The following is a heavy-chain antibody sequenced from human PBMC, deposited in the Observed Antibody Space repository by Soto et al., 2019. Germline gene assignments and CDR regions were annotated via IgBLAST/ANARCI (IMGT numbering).Heavy chain of an antibody. CDR1: GGSLSIGSYY. V-gene: IGHV4-61*01. CDR2: NYYSGST. Sequence: SDSLSLTCTVSGGSLSIGSYYWSWIRQPPGKGLEWIGDNYYSGSTNYNPSLKSRVTISVDTSKNQFSLKLSSVTAADTAVYYYARVPGSSGQGSLDSVSS. D-gene: IGHD5-12*01. J-gene: IGHJ5*02. CDR3: ARVPGS.